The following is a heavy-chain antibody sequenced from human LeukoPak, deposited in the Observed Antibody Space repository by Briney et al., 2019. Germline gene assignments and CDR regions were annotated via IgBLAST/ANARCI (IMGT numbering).Heavy chain of an antibody. V-gene: IGHV3-33*01. CDR2: IWYDGSNK. CDR3: ARDGVVGATTKAFDI. J-gene: IGHJ3*02. Sequence: PGRSPRLSCAASGFTFSSYGMHWVRQAPGKGLEWVAVIWYDGSNKYYADSVKGRFTISRDNSKNTLYLQMNSLRAEDTAVYYCARDGVVGATTKAFDIWGQGTMVTVSS. D-gene: IGHD1-26*01. CDR1: GFTFSSYG.